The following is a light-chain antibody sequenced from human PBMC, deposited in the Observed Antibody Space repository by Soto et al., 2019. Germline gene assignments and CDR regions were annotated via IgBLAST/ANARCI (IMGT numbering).Light chain of an antibody. J-gene: IGKJ2*01. V-gene: IGKV3-20*01. CDR3: LDYGSPPYT. Sequence: VLTQSPGTLSLSPGERAVLSCRASQSISRGNLAWYQQKTGQAPRLLIYGGSRRATGVADRFSGGGSGTDFTLTISGLEPEDCAVYYCLDYGSPPYTFGQGTKL. CDR2: GGS. CDR1: QSISRGN.